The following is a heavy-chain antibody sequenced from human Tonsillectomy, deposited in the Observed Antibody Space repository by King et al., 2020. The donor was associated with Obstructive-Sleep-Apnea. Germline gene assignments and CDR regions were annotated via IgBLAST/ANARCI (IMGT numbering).Heavy chain of an antibody. J-gene: IGHJ6*02. D-gene: IGHD3-10*01. Sequence: QLVQSGAEVKKPGASVKVSCRASRYIFTTYYIHWVRQAPGQGLECMGLINPSDGATSYAQKFRGRVTMTSDTSTTTVYMELSSLRSDDTAVYYCASSMVRGADPYYYYGMDVWGQGTTVTVSS. CDR3: ASSMVRGADPYYYYGMDV. CDR2: INPSDGAT. V-gene: IGHV1-46*01. CDR1: RYIFTTYY.